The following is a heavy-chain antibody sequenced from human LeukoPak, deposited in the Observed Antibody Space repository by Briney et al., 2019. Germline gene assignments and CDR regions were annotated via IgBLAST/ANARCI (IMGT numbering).Heavy chain of an antibody. Sequence: PSETLSLTCTVSGGSINSYYWGWIRQPPGKGLEWIGSIYYSGSAYYNPSLRSRVTISVDTSKKQFSLMLSSLTAADTSMYYCARHVGVGSFFDYWGQGTLVTVSS. CDR2: IYYSGSA. V-gene: IGHV4-39*01. J-gene: IGHJ4*02. CDR1: GGSINSYY. D-gene: IGHD1-26*01. CDR3: ARHVGVGSFFDY.